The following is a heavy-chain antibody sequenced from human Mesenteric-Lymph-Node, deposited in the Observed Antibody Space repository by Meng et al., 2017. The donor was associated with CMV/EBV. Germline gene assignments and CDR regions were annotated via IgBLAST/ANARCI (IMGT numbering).Heavy chain of an antibody. CDR3: ARHQRWLKSEGGFNY. D-gene: IGHD4-23*01. CDR2: INHSGST. Sequence: EHRQQWGGGVLEPSETLPLTCPVYGGSFSGYYWSWIRQPPGKGLEWIGEINHSGSTNSNPSLKSRVTISVDTSKNQFSLKLSSVTAADTAVYYCARHQRWLKSEGGFNYWGQGTLVTVSS. V-gene: IGHV4-34*01. J-gene: IGHJ4*02. CDR1: GGSFSGYY.